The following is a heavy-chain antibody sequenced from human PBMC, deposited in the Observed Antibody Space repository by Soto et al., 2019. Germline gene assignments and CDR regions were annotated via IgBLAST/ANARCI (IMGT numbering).Heavy chain of an antibody. V-gene: IGHV4-34*01. CDR3: AREVLRYYDFWSGYWNWFDP. CDR2: INHSGST. CDR1: GGSFSGYY. Sequence: SETLSLTCAVYGGSFSGYYWSWIRQPPGKGLEWIGEINHSGSTNYNPSLKSRVTISVDTSKNQFSLKLSSVTAADTAVYYCAREVLRYYDFWSGYWNWFDPWGQGTLVTVSS. D-gene: IGHD3-3*01. J-gene: IGHJ5*02.